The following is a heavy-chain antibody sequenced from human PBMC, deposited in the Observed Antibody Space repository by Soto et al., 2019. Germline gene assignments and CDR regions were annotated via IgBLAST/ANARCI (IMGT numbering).Heavy chain of an antibody. J-gene: IGHJ1*01. Sequence: PGGSLRLSCVASGFSFSDYGMSWDRQSPQKTLEWVASISGNKMTTFYPDSVKGRFFISRDNSDNTLHLQTNSLRDDDTAIYYCAKRRLNTITSLSDYWGQGVQVTSPQ. CDR3: AKRRLNTITSLSDY. CDR2: ISGNKMTT. D-gene: IGHD2-2*01. V-gene: IGHV3-23*01. CDR1: GFSFSDYG.